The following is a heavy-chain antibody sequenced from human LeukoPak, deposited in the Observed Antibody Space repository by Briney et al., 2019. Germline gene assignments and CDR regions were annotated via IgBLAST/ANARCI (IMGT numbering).Heavy chain of an antibody. J-gene: IGHJ4*02. CDR1: GGSFSGYD. Sequence: SETLSLTCGVYGGSFSGYDWSWIRQPPGKGLEWIGEINHSGSNNYNPSLKSRVTISVDTSKNQFSLKLSSVTAADTAVYYCARVVVRGVTDYWGQGTLVTVSS. V-gene: IGHV4-34*01. CDR3: ARVVVRGVTDY. D-gene: IGHD3-10*01. CDR2: INHSGSN.